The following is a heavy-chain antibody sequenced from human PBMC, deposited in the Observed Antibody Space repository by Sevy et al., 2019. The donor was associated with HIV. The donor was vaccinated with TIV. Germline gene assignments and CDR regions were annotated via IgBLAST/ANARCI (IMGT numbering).Heavy chain of an antibody. J-gene: IGHJ4*02. V-gene: IGHV1-18*01. CDR1: GYTFTSYI. Sequence: ASVKVSCKTSGYTFTSYIISWVRQAPGQGLEWMGWISPLNGDTKYVQKFQGRVTMSIDTSTSTAYMDLRSLRSDDTAVDYCARGYCTGGSCSPGGFWGQGTLVTVSS. CDR3: ARGYCTGGSCSPGGF. D-gene: IGHD2-15*01. CDR2: ISPLNGDT.